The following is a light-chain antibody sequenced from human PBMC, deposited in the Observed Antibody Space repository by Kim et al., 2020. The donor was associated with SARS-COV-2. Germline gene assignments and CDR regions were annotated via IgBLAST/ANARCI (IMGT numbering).Light chain of an antibody. V-gene: IGLV3-19*01. Sequence: SSELTQDPAVSVALGQTVRITCQGGSLITYYASWYQQKPGQAPILVSYGKNNRPSGIPDRFSGSSSGNTASLTITGAQAEDEADYYCNSRDNSPNHLWVFGGGTKVTVL. CDR2: GKN. J-gene: IGLJ3*02. CDR1: SLITYY. CDR3: NSRDNSPNHLWV.